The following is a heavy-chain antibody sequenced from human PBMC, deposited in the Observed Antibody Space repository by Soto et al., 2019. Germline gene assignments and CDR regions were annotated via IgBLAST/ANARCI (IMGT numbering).Heavy chain of an antibody. D-gene: IGHD1-7*01. J-gene: IGHJ4*02. Sequence: QVQLVESGGGVVQPGGSLRLSCQASGFNFDNYGMHWVRQAPGKGLEWVAVITDDGSNKYYADSVKGRFTISRDNSKNTLSLHLNTLKPADTAVYHCAKDRVGGTFYTPLGFWGQGTLVTVSS. CDR2: ITDDGSNK. CDR3: AKDRVGGTFYTPLGF. V-gene: IGHV3-30*18. CDR1: GFNFDNYG.